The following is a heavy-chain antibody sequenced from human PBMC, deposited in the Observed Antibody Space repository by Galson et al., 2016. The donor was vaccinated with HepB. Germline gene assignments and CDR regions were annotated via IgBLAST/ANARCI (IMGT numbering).Heavy chain of an antibody. CDR3: ARGGNEKFSIDAYDI. J-gene: IGHJ3*02. Sequence: SETLSLTCTDSGGSISSNHWCNWFRQPPGKGLEWIGEINHGGSTNYNPSLKSRVTISVDKSKKQFSLKVTSVTAADTAVYFCARGGNEKFSIDAYDIWGQGAMVTVSS. CDR2: INHGGST. CDR1: GGSISSNHW. D-gene: IGHD1-1*01. V-gene: IGHV4-4*02.